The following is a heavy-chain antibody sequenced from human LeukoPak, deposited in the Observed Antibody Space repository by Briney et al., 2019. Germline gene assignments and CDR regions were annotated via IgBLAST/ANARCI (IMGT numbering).Heavy chain of an antibody. CDR3: ARQSLVDYSDSRGPYRWFDI. Sequence: SETLSLTCNVSGDSLRSHYWSWIRQPPGKGLEWIGYIDHTGSSECSPSLKSRVTMSVDTPNNQVSLKLSYVTAADTAVYFCARQSLVDYSDSRGPYRWFDIWGRGTLVTVS. CDR2: IDHTGSS. J-gene: IGHJ5*02. V-gene: IGHV4-59*11. CDR1: GDSLRSHY. D-gene: IGHD3-22*01.